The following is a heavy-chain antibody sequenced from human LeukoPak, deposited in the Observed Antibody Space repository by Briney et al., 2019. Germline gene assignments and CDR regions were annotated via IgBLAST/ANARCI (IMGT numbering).Heavy chain of an antibody. CDR1: GGSVSSGSYY. CDR2: IHYSGSA. CDR3: ARDMGAPDYGSYSVDY. Sequence: SETLSLTCTVSGGSVSSGSYYWSWIRQPPGRGLEWVAYIHYSGSAAYNPSLKSRVTISRDMSTNQFSLKMTSVTAADTAVYFCARDMGAPDYGSYSVDYWGQGTLVTVSS. D-gene: IGHD4-23*01. J-gene: IGHJ4*02. V-gene: IGHV4-61*01.